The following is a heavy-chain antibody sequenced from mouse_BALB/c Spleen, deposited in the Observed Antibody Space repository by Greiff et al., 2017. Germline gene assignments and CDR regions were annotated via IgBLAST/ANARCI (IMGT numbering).Heavy chain of an antibody. Sequence: VQLQQSGAELAKPGASVKMSCKASGYTFTSYWMHWVKQRPGQGLEWIGYINPSTGYTEYNQKFKDKATLTADKSSSTAYMQLSSLTSEDSAVYYCARERDYYRYDGWFAYWGQGTLVTVSA. V-gene: IGHV1-7*01. J-gene: IGHJ3*01. CDR2: INPSTGYT. D-gene: IGHD2-14*01. CDR1: GYTFTSYW. CDR3: ARERDYYRYDGWFAY.